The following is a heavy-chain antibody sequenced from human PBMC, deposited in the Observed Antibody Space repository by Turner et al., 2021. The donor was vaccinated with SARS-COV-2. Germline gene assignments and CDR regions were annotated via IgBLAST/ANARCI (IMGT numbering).Heavy chain of an antibody. D-gene: IGHD4-17*01. CDR1: GFIVSSNY. CDR2: IYSGGST. Sequence: EVQLVESGGGLIQPGGSLRLSCVASGFIVSSNYMSWVRQAPGKGLEWVSVIYSGGSTYDADSVKGRFTISRDNSKNTLYLQMNSLRAEDTAVYYCARDYGDYYFDYWGQGTLVTVSS. V-gene: IGHV3-53*01. J-gene: IGHJ4*02. CDR3: ARDYGDYYFDY.